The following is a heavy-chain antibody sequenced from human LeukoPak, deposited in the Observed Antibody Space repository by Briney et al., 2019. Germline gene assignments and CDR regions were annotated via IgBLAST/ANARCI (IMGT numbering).Heavy chain of an antibody. CDR2: ISAYNKR. D-gene: IGHD5-18*01. CDR1: GYTFTSYG. J-gene: IGHJ4*02. CDR3: AREDPTYGYGY. Sequence: GASVKVSCKASGYTFTSYGINWVRQAPGQGLEWMGWISAYNKRNYAQKFQGRVTMTTDTSTSTAYMELSSLRSEDTAVYYCAREDPTYGYGYWGQGTLVTVSS. V-gene: IGHV1-18*01.